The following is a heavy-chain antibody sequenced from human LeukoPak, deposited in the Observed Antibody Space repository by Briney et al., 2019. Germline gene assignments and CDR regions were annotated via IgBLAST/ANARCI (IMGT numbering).Heavy chain of an antibody. D-gene: IGHD4-17*01. Sequence: PGGSLRLSCVASGFTFSSYAMSWVRQALGKRLEWVSGISGSGGSTYYADSVKGRFTISRDNSKNTLYLQMNSLRAEDTAVYYCANPGTTVTTYSDYWGQGTLVTVSS. J-gene: IGHJ4*02. CDR1: GFTFSSYA. CDR3: ANPGTTVTTYSDY. CDR2: ISGSGGST. V-gene: IGHV3-23*01.